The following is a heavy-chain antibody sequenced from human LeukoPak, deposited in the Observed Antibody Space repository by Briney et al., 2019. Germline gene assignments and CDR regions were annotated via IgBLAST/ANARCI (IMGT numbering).Heavy chain of an antibody. D-gene: IGHD6-6*01. CDR1: GDSISSDNYY. J-gene: IGHJ4*02. CDR2: IYYSGST. Sequence: SETLSLTCTVSGDSISSDNYYWNWIRQPPGKGLEWIGYIYYSGSTYYNPSLKSRITISVDTSKNQFSLKLSSVTAEDTAVYYCARAPYSSSSARHIDYWGQGTLITVSS. V-gene: IGHV4-30-4*01. CDR3: ARAPYSSSSARHIDY.